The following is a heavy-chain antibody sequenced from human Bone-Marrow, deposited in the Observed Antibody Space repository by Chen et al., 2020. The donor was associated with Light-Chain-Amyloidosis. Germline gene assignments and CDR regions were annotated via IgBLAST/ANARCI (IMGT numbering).Heavy chain of an antibody. CDR3: VRDFDRVGAFDV. CDR1: CFSITSGYY. CDR2: TFHSGSL. V-gene: IGHV4-38-2*02. Sequence: QVHLQESGPGLVKPSETLSLTCTVSCFSITSGYYWGWIRQSPGKGLEWIATTFHSGSLFFNPSLKSRVTISLDKSKNQVSLTLKGLTAADTAIYYCVRDFDRVGAFDVWGQGTMVTVSS. J-gene: IGHJ3*01.